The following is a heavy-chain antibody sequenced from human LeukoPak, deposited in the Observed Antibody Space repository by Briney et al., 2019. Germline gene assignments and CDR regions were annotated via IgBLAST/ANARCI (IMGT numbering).Heavy chain of an antibody. CDR3: ARDGSYVGKQWLIQGGLDNWFDP. CDR1: GYSFSNFG. CDR2: ISGDNGDT. Sequence: ASVKVSCKASGYSFSNFGISWVRQAPGKGLEWMGWISGDNGDTNYAQKFQGRVTMTTDTSTSTAYMELRSLRSDDTAVYFCARDGSYVGKQWLIQGGLDNWFDPWGQGSLVTVSS. D-gene: IGHD6-19*01. V-gene: IGHV1-18*01. J-gene: IGHJ5*02.